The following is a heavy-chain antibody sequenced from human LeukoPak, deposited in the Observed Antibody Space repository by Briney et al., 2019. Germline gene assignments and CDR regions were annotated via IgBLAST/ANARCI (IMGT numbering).Heavy chain of an antibody. Sequence: PGGSLRLSCAASGFTFSSYTMSWVRQAPGKGLEWVSTITTSDGNTYYADSVKGRFTVSRDNSKNTLYLQMNSLRAEDTAVYYCAKDPDDHYYFDSWGQGTLVTVSS. CDR1: GFTFSSYT. CDR2: ITTSDGNT. J-gene: IGHJ4*02. D-gene: IGHD1-14*01. V-gene: IGHV3-23*01. CDR3: AKDPDDHYYFDS.